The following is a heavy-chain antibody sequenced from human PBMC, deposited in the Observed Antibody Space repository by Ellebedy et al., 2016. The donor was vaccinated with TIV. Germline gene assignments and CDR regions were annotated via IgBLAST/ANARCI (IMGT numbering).Heavy chain of an antibody. CDR3: ATDLVYYGSGDSDY. CDR2: FDPEDGET. J-gene: IGHJ4*02. V-gene: IGHV1-24*01. Sequence: ASVKVSXXASGYTLTELSMHWVRQAPGKGLEWMGGFDPEDGETIYAQKFQGRVTMTEDTSTDTAYMELSSLRSEDTAVYYCATDLVYYGSGDSDYWGQGTLVTVSS. D-gene: IGHD3-10*01. CDR1: GYTLTELS.